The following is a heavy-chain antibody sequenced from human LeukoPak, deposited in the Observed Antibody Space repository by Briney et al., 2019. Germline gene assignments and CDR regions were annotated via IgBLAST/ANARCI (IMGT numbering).Heavy chain of an antibody. CDR1: GFTFSDYY. J-gene: IGHJ4*02. CDR2: ISSSSSFT. D-gene: IGHD2-2*01. Sequence: PGGSLRLSCAASGFTFSDYYMSWIRQAPGKGLEWVSYISSSSSFTNYADSVKGRFTISRDNAKNSLYLQINSLRAADTAVYYCARGQTAAHNWGQGTLVTVSS. V-gene: IGHV3-11*05. CDR3: ARGQTAAHN.